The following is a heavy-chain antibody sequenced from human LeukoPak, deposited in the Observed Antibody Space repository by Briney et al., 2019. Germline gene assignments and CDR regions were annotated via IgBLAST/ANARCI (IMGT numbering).Heavy chain of an antibody. CDR2: ISSSSSYI. D-gene: IGHD5-18*01. Sequence: GGSLRLSCAASGFTFSSYEMNWVRQAPGKGLEWVSSISSSSSYIYYADSVKGRFTISRDNAKNSLYLQMNSLRAEDTAVYYCARVMITAMVNDAFDIWGQGTMVTVSS. J-gene: IGHJ3*02. V-gene: IGHV3-21*01. CDR1: GFTFSSYE. CDR3: ARVMITAMVNDAFDI.